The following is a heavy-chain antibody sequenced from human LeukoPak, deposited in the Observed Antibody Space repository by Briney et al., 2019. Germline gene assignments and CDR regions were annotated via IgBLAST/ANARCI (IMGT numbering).Heavy chain of an antibody. D-gene: IGHD3-10*01. J-gene: IGHJ4*02. V-gene: IGHV1-18*01. CDR3: ARSYRTMVRGVISLVDY. CDR1: GYTFTSCG. CDR2: ISAYNGNT. Sequence: ASVKVSCKASGYTFTSCGISWVRQAPGQGLEWMGWISAYNGNTNYAQKLQGRVTMTTDTSTSTAYMELRSLRSDDTAVYYCARSYRTMVRGVISLVDYWGQGTLVTVSS.